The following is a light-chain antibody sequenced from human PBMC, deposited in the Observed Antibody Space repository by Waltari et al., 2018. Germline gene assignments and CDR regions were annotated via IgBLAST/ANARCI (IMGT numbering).Light chain of an antibody. Sequence: SYELTQPPSVSVSPGQTASITCSGHLLGNKYASWYQQKPGQSPLLVIYQDTNRPSGIPERFSGSKSGNAATLTISGTQAMDEADYYCQALGTGAWVFGGGTKLTVL. J-gene: IGLJ3*02. CDR3: QALGTGAWV. CDR1: LLGNKY. V-gene: IGLV3-1*01. CDR2: QDT.